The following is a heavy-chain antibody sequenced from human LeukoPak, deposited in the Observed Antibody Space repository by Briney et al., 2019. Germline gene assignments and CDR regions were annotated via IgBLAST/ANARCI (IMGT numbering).Heavy chain of an antibody. CDR1: GGSISSYY. CDR2: IYYSGST. J-gene: IGHJ4*02. D-gene: IGHD6-19*01. CDR3: VRRGGAVAGAFDY. Sequence: TSETLSLTCTVSGGSISSYYWSWIRQPPGKGLEGIGYIYYSGSTNYNPSLKSRVTISVDTSKNQFSLKLSSVTAADTAVYYCVRRGGAVAGAFDYWGQGTQVTVSS. V-gene: IGHV4-59*01.